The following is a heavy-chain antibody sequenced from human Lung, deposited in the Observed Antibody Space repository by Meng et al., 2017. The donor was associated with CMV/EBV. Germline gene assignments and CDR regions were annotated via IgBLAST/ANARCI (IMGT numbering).Heavy chain of an antibody. V-gene: IGHV1-69*05. J-gene: IGHJ6*02. D-gene: IGHD2-2*01. CDR1: GGTFSSYA. CDR3: ARSPEFYQLLPGPYYYYGMEV. CDR2: IIPIFGTA. Sequence: SXXVSXKASGGTFSSYAISWVRQAPGQGLEWMGGIIPIFGTANYAQKFQGRVTITTDESTSTAYMELSSLRSEDTAVYYCARSPEFYQLLPGPYYYYGMEVWGQGNXVNCSS.